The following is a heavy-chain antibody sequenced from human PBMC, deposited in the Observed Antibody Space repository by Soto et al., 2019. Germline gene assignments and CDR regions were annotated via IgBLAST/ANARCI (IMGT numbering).Heavy chain of an antibody. J-gene: IGHJ5*02. Sequence: SASVKVSCKASGYTFTRCGISWVRQAPGQGLEWMGWISAHNGNTNYAQKLHGRVTMTTDTSTSTAYMELRSLKSADTAVYYCARDLLPAAAGPVDSWCAPWGQGPLVTVSS. D-gene: IGHD6-13*01. CDR2: ISAHNGNT. CDR3: ARDLLPAAAGPVDSWCAP. V-gene: IGHV1-18*01. CDR1: GYTFTRCG.